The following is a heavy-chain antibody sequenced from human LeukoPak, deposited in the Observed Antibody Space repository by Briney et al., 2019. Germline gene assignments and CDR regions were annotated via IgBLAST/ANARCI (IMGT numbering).Heavy chain of an antibody. CDR1: GGSISSYY. D-gene: IGHD3-10*01. V-gene: IGHV4-4*07. CDR3: ARDLFDYYGSGSYYLAP. J-gene: IGHJ5*02. CDR2: IYTSGST. Sequence: SETLSLTCTVSGGSISSYYWSWIRQPAGKGLEWIGRIYTSGSTNYNPSLKSRVTMSVDTSKNQFALKLNSVTAADTAVYYCARDLFDYYGSGSYYLAPWGQGTLVTVSS.